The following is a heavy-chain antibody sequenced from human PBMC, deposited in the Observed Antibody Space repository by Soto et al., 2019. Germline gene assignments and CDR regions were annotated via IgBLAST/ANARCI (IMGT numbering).Heavy chain of an antibody. Sequence: PGESLKISCKGSGYSFTNYWITWVRQMPGKGLQWMGRIDPSDSYANYSPSFQGHVTTSADKSISTAYLQWSSLKASDTAMYYCARLEYSNGWYYFDYWGQGTLVTVSS. D-gene: IGHD6-19*01. V-gene: IGHV5-10-1*01. CDR3: ARLEYSNGWYYFDY. CDR2: IDPSDSYA. CDR1: GYSFTNYW. J-gene: IGHJ4*02.